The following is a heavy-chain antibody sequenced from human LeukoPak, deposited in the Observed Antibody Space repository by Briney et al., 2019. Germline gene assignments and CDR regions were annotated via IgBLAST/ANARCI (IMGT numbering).Heavy chain of an antibody. V-gene: IGHV4-59*12. D-gene: IGHD5-18*01. CDR3: ATQGWIQLWYRGGFDY. Sequence: PSETLSLTCTVSGGSISSYYWSWIRQPPGKGLEWIGYIYYSGNTNYNPSLESRVSISVDESKTQLSLRLESVTAADTAVYYCATQGWIQLWYRGGFDYWGQGTLVTVSS. CDR1: GGSISSYY. CDR2: IYYSGNT. J-gene: IGHJ4*02.